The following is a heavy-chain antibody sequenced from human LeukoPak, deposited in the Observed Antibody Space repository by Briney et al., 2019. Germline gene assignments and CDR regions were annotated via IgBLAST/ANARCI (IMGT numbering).Heavy chain of an antibody. CDR3: ARNNYYDSSGHDY. CDR1: GFTFSSYA. J-gene: IGHJ4*02. Sequence: VGSLRFSCAASGFTFSSYAMHWVRQAPGKGLEWVAVISYDGSNKYYADSVKGRFTISKDNSKNTLYLQMNSLRAEDTAVYYCARNNYYDSSGHDYWGQGTLVTVSS. D-gene: IGHD3-22*01. V-gene: IGHV3-30-3*01. CDR2: ISYDGSNK.